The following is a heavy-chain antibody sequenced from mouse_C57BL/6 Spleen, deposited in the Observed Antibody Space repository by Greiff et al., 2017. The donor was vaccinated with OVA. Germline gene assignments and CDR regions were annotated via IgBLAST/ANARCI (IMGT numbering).Heavy chain of an antibody. CDR2: ISNGGGST. J-gene: IGHJ4*01. CDR1: GFTFSDYY. CDR3: ARQGDGYYGDAMDY. V-gene: IGHV5-12*01. Sequence: EVMLVESGGGLVQPGGSLKLSCAASGFTFSDYYMYWVRQTPEKRLEWVAYISNGGGSTYYPDTVKGRFTISRDNAKNTLYLQMSRLKSEDTAMYYCARQGDGYYGDAMDYWGQGTSVTVSS. D-gene: IGHD2-3*01.